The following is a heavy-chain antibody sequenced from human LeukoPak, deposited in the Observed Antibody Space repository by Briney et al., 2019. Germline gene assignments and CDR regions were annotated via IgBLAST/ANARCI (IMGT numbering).Heavy chain of an antibody. V-gene: IGHV4-4*07. Sequence: PSETLSLTCTFSYGSISSYYSSWIRQPAKNVLEWIGRIHTSWSTNYNPSLKSRVTMSVDTSKNQSSLKLSTVTASDTGVYYCARERYDFWSGYYTYYYYYMDVWGKGTTVTVSS. CDR3: ARERYDFWSGYYTYYYYYMDV. D-gene: IGHD3-3*01. J-gene: IGHJ6*03. CDR2: IHTSWST. CDR1: YGSISSYY.